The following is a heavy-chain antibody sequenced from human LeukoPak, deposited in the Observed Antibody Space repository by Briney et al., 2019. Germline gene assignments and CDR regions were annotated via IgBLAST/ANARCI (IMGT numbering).Heavy chain of an antibody. V-gene: IGHV1-18*01. CDR1: GYTFTNYG. J-gene: IGHJ4*02. D-gene: IGHD2-15*01. CDR3: ARVCHWDIDNTRGDPVDY. Sequence: ASVKVSCKASGYTFTNYGITWVRQAPGQGLEWMGWISAYNGNTNYAQKFQGRVTMTTDTSRRTAYMEVRSLRSDDTAMYYCARVCHWDIDNTRGDPVDYWGQGTLVTVSS. CDR2: ISAYNGNT.